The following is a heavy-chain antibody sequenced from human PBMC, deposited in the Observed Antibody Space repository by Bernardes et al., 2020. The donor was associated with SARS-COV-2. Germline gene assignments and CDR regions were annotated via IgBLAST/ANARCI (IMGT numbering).Heavy chain of an antibody. J-gene: IGHJ5*02. CDR3: ASNPYSSSWNWFDP. CDR1: GGSISSSSYY. D-gene: IGHD6-13*01. CDR2: IYYSGST. V-gene: IGHV4-39*01. Sequence: SETLSLTCTVSGGSISSSSYYWGWIRQPPGKGLEWIGSIYYSGSTYYNPSLKSRVTISVDTSKNQFSLKLSSVTAADTAVYYCASNPYSSSWNWFDPWGQGTLVTVSS.